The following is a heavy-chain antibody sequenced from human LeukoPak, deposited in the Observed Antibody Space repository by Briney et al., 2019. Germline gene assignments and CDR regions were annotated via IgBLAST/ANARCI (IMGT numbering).Heavy chain of an antibody. J-gene: IGHJ4*02. V-gene: IGHV3-30*02. CDR2: IRYDGSNK. CDR3: ARDGYYGSGSFDY. CDR1: GFTFSSYG. D-gene: IGHD3-10*01. Sequence: GGSLRLSCAASGFTFSSYGMHWVRQAPGKGLEWVAFIRYDGSNKYYADSVKGRFTISRDNSKNTLYLQMNSLRAEDTAVYYCARDGYYGSGSFDYWGQGTLVTVSS.